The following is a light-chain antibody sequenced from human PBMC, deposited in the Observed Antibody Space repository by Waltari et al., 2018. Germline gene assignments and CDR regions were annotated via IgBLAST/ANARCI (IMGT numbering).Light chain of an antibody. CDR2: DAS. Sequence: EIVLTQSPAILSFSPGERATLSCRASQSVGTYLAWYQQRPGQSPRLLIYDASYRATGIPARFSGSGSETDLTLTISSLQPEDFAVYYCQQRRNWPLTFGGGTRVQI. J-gene: IGKJ4*01. CDR3: QQRRNWPLT. CDR1: QSVGTY. V-gene: IGKV3-11*01.